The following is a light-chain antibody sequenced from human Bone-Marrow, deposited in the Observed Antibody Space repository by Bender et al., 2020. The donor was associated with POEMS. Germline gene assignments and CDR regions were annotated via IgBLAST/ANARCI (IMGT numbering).Light chain of an antibody. CDR2: LNSDGSH. CDR3: QTWGTGIHVV. V-gene: IGLV4-69*01. CDR1: NGHRHYA. J-gene: IGLJ2*01. Sequence: QLVLTQSPSASASLGASVKLTCTLSNGHRHYAIAWHRQQPEKGPQFLMKLNSDGSHTKGDGIPDRFSGSSSGAERYLTISSLQSEDEADYYCQTWGTGIHVVFGGGTRLTVL.